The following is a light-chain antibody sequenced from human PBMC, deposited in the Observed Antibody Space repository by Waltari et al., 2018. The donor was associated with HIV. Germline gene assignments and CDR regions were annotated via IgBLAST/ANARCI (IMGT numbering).Light chain of an antibody. V-gene: IGKV1-NL1*01. CDR3: QQYYTSPYT. CDR2: TAS. J-gene: IGKJ2*01. Sequence: DIQMTQSPSSLSASVGDRVTITCRASQGISNSLAWYQQRPGKAPRLLLYTASALEGGIPSRFSGSGSGTDYTLTISSLQPDDFATYYCQQYYTSPYTFGQGTKLEIK. CDR1: QGISNS.